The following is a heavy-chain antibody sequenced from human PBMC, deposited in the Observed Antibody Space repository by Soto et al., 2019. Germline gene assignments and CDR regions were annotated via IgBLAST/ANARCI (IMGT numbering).Heavy chain of an antibody. Sequence: QPGGSLRLSCAASGFTFSDHYMDWVRQAPGKGLEWVGRTRNKADSYTTEYAASVKGRFTISRDDSKNSLYLQMNSLKTEDTAVYYCASRPLDIVVVPAAKGPALPVHVWGQGTLVTVS. CDR2: TRNKADSYTT. J-gene: IGHJ4*02. CDR3: ASRPLDIVVVPAAKGPALPVHV. CDR1: GFTFSDHY. D-gene: IGHD2-2*01. V-gene: IGHV3-72*01.